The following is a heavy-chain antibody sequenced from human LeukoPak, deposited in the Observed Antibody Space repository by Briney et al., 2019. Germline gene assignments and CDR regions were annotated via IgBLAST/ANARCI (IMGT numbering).Heavy chain of an antibody. CDR3: AKDGFPFDILTGYYGQFDY. CDR1: GFTFSSYG. D-gene: IGHD3-9*01. J-gene: IGHJ4*02. V-gene: IGHV3-30*02. CDR2: IRYDGSNK. Sequence: GGSLRLSCAASGFTFSSYGMHWVRQAPGKGLEWVAFIRYDGSNKYYADSVKGRFTISRDNSKNTLYLQMNSLRAKDTAVYYCAKDGFPFDILTGYYGQFDYWGQGTLVTVSS.